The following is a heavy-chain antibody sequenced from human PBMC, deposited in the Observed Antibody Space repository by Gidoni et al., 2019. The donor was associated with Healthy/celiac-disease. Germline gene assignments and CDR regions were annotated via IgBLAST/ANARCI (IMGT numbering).Heavy chain of an antibody. J-gene: IGHJ4*02. D-gene: IGHD3-3*01. CDR1: GFTFRSYE. Sequence: EVQLVESGGGLVQPGGSLRLSCAASGFTFRSYEMNWVRQAPGKGLGWVSYISSSGSTIYYADSVKGRFTISRDNAKNSLYLQMNSLRAEDTAVYYCAQRALGHFGVAPHFEYWGQGTLVTVSS. CDR3: AQRALGHFGVAPHFEY. V-gene: IGHV3-48*03. CDR2: ISSSGSTI.